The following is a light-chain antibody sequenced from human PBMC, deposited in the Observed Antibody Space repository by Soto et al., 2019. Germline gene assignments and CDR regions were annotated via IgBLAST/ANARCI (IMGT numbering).Light chain of an antibody. Sequence: DIQMTQSPSTLSASIGDRVIITCRASQSISSWLAWYQQKPGKAPNLLIYDASSLESGVPSRFSGSGSGTEFTLTISSLQPDDFATYYCQQYNSYPWTFGQGTKVEIK. J-gene: IGKJ1*01. V-gene: IGKV1-5*01. CDR2: DAS. CDR1: QSISSW. CDR3: QQYNSYPWT.